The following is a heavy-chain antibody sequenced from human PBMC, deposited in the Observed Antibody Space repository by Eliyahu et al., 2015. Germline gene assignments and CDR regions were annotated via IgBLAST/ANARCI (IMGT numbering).Heavy chain of an antibody. CDR2: IIPILGIA. V-gene: IGHV1-69*09. CDR1: GGTFXSYA. J-gene: IGHJ6*02. CDR3: AREYYYDSSGYYPGGGYYYGMDV. D-gene: IGHD3-22*01. Sequence: QVQLVQSGAEVKKPGSSVKVSCKASGGTFXSYAISXVRXAPGQGLEWMGRIIPILGIANYAQKFQGRVTITADKSTSTAYMELSSLRSEDTAVYYCAREYYYDSSGYYPGGGYYYGMDVWGQGTTVTVSS.